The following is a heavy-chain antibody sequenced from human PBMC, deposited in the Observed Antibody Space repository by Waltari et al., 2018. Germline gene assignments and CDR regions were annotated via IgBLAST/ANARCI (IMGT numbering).Heavy chain of an antibody. CDR1: GFPFSNFG. V-gene: IGHV3-30*02. Sequence: QVNLVESGGGGVQPGGSLRLSCATSGFPFSNFGMHWVRQAPGKGLEWVALIWFDGSDKFYADSVRGRFTISRDNSARTLYLDMDSLRLDDTAMYYCAKDAFGNTYLDFWGQGTLVTVSS. J-gene: IGHJ4*02. CDR2: IWFDGSDK. CDR3: AKDAFGNTYLDF. D-gene: IGHD2-2*02.